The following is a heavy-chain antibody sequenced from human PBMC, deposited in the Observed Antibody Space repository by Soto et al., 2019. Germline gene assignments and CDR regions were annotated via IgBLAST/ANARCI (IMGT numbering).Heavy chain of an antibody. V-gene: IGHV4-31*03. CDR2: NYYSGIT. J-gene: IGHJ6*02. CDR3: ARGSSIAGLYYGMDV. Sequence: QVQLQESGPGLVKPSQTLSLTCTVSGGSISSGGYYWTWIRQHPGKGLGWIGYNYYSGITYYNPSLKSRVTISLDTSKNPFSLKLSSVSAADTAVYYCARGSSIAGLYYGMDVWGQGTTVTVSS. CDR1: GGSISSGGYY. D-gene: IGHD6-6*01.